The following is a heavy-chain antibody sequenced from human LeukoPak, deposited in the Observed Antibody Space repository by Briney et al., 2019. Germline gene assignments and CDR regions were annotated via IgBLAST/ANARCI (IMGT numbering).Heavy chain of an antibody. J-gene: IGHJ4*02. Sequence: KPSETLSLTCTVSGGSISSSGYYWGWIRQPPGKGLEWIASIYYSGSTYYNPSLKSRVTISVDTSKNQLSLKLSSLTAADTAVYYCVIGDGGDQYNDYWGQGTLVTVSS. D-gene: IGHD3-10*01. CDR1: GGSISSSGYY. CDR3: VIGDGGDQYNDY. V-gene: IGHV4-39*01. CDR2: IYYSGST.